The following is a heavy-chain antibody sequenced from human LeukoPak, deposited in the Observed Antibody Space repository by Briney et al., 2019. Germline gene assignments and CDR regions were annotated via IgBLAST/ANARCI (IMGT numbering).Heavy chain of an antibody. CDR2: INPSGGST. Sequence: ASVKVSCKASGYTFTNYYIHWVRQAPGQGLERMGIINPSGGSTSYAQKFQGRVTMTRDMSTSTVYMELSSLRSEDTAVYYCARGGSTFDPWGQGTLVTVSS. CDR1: GYTFTNYY. J-gene: IGHJ5*02. CDR3: ARGGSTFDP. V-gene: IGHV1-46*01. D-gene: IGHD2-15*01.